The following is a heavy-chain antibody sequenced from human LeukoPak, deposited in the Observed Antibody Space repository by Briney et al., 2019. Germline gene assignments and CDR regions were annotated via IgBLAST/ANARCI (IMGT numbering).Heavy chain of an antibody. J-gene: IGHJ4*02. CDR1: GFTVSSNY. Sequence: GSLRLSCAASGFTVSSNYMSWVRRAPGKGLVWVSRINSDGSTTTYADSVKGRFTVSRDNAKNTLYLQMNSLRAEDTAVYYCARSLGGGDCYWGQGALVTVSS. CDR2: INSDGSTT. D-gene: IGHD2-21*02. V-gene: IGHV3-74*01. CDR3: ARSLGGGDCY.